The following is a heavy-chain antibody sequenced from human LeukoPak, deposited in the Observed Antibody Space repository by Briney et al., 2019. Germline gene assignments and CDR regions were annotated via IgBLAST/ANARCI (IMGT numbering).Heavy chain of an antibody. CDR3: ARTIVVPAALYNYYYGMDV. CDR1: GYTFTSYD. J-gene: IGHJ6*02. D-gene: IGHD2-2*01. CDR2: MNPNSGNT. V-gene: IGHV1-8*01. Sequence: ASVKVSCKASGYTFTSYDINWGRQATGQGLEWMGWMNPNSGNTGYAQKFQGRVTMTRNTSISTAYMELSTLRSEDTAVYYCARTIVVPAALYNYYYGMDVWGQGTTVTVSS.